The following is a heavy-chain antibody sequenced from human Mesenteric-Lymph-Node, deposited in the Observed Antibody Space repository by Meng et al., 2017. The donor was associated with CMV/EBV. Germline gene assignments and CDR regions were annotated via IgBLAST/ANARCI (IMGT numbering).Heavy chain of an antibody. V-gene: IGHV1-2*02. Sequence: ASVKVSCKASGYTFTGYYTHWVRQAPGQGLEWMGWINPNSGGTNYAQKFQGRVTMTRDTSISTAYMELSRLRSDDTAVYYCASLGGLSSGWIDYWGQGTLVTVSS. CDR1: GYTFTGYY. D-gene: IGHD6-19*01. CDR3: ASLGGLSSGWIDY. J-gene: IGHJ4*02. CDR2: INPNSGGT.